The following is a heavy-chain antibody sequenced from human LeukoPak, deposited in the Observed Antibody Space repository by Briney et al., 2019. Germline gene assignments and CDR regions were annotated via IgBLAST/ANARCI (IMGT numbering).Heavy chain of an antibody. Sequence: GGSLRLSCAASGFTFSSHAMNWVRQAPGKGLEWISSISTDSLTIKYADFVRGQFTISRDNAEHLLFLQMNSLRAEDTDVYYCARENYDLDYFDYWGQGTLVTVSS. CDR2: ISTDSLTI. CDR3: ARENYDLDYFDY. V-gene: IGHV3-48*04. CDR1: GFTFSSHA. D-gene: IGHD3-22*01. J-gene: IGHJ4*02.